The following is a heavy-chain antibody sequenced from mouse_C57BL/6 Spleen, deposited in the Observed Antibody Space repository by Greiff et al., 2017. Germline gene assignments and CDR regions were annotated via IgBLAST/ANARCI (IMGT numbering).Heavy chain of an antibody. CDR1: GYAFTSSW. J-gene: IGHJ1*03. CDR2: VYPDNGDT. V-gene: IGHV1-82*01. Sequence: QVQLQQSGPELVKPGASVKISCKASGYAFTSSWMNWVKQRPGKGLEWIGLVYPDNGDTNYNEKFKGKATLTADKSSSTAYMQLSSLTSEDSAVYSCARIVKGVAYFDVWGTGTTVTVSS. CDR3: ARIVKGVAYFDV.